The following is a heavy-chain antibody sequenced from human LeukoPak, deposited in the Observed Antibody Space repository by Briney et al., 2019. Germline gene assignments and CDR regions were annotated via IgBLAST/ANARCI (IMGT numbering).Heavy chain of an antibody. D-gene: IGHD5-12*01. CDR1: GFTFSSYA. V-gene: IGHV3-23*01. CDR3: AKSNIVATNLFD. J-gene: IGHJ4*02. Sequence: GGSLRLSCAASGFTFSSYAMSWVRQAPGKGLEWVSAISGSGGSIPYADSVKGRFTISRDNSKNTLYLQMNSLRAEDTAVYYCAKSNIVATNLFDWGQGTLVTVSS. CDR2: ISGSGGSI.